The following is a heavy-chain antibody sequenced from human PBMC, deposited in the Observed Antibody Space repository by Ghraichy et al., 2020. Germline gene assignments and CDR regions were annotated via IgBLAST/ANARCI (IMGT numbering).Heavy chain of an antibody. CDR3: ASPKYYYDSSGYYLDAFDI. Sequence: GGSLRLSCAASGFTFSSYSMNWVRQAPGKGLEWVSSISSSSSYIYYADSVKGRFTISRDNAKNSLYLQMNSLRAEDTAVYYCASPKYYYDSSGYYLDAFDIWGQGTMVTVSS. J-gene: IGHJ3*02. V-gene: IGHV3-21*01. CDR1: GFTFSSYS. CDR2: ISSSSSYI. D-gene: IGHD3-22*01.